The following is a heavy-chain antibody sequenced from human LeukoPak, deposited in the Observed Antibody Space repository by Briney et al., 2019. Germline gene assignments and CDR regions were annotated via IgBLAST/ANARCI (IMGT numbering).Heavy chain of an antibody. CDR1: GFTFSTYV. CDR2: ISGSGDNT. J-gene: IGHJ4*02. Sequence: GGSLRLPCATSGFTFSTYVMSWVRQAPGKGLEWVSGISGSGDNTYYADSVKGRFTISRDNSKNTLYLQMNSLRAEDTAVYYCAKGSGYGTDFDYWGQGTLVTVSS. CDR3: AKGSGYGTDFDY. V-gene: IGHV3-23*01. D-gene: IGHD3-9*01.